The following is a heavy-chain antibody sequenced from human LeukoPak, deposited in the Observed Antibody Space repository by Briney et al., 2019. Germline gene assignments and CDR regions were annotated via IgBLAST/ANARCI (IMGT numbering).Heavy chain of an antibody. CDR3: ARQSPGDFWSGYFWFDP. CDR2: IYPGDSDT. V-gene: IGHV5-51*01. J-gene: IGHJ5*02. D-gene: IGHD3-3*01. Sequence: GESLKISWNGSGYILTSYLIGWDRQMPGEGLEWIGVIYPGDSDTRYSPSFQGQVTISADKSISTASLQWSSLKASDTAMYYCARQSPGDFWSGYFWFDPWGQGTLVTVSS. CDR1: GYILTSYL.